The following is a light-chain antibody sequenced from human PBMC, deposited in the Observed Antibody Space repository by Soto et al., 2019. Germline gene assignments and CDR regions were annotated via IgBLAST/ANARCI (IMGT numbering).Light chain of an antibody. CDR3: AAWDDSLRGVV. CDR1: SSNIGSNY. Sequence: QSVLTQPPSASGTPGQRVTISCSGSSSNIGSNYVYWFQQLPGTAPKLLVYRNSQRPSGIPERFSGSKSGTSASLAISGLRSEDEADYHCAAWDDSLRGVVFGGGTKLTVL. J-gene: IGLJ2*01. V-gene: IGLV1-47*01. CDR2: RNS.